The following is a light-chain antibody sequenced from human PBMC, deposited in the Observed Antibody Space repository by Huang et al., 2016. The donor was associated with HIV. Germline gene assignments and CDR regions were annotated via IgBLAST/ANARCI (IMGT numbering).Light chain of an antibody. CDR2: AAS. V-gene: IGKV1-33*01. CDR3: QQYDNLPWT. Sequence: DIQMTQSPSSLSASVGDRVTITCQASHDISTYLNWYQQKPGNAPKVLIYAASNLETGVPSRVSGSGSGTDFTFTISSLQPGDIATYYCQQYDNLPWTFGQGTKVEIK. J-gene: IGKJ1*01. CDR1: HDISTY.